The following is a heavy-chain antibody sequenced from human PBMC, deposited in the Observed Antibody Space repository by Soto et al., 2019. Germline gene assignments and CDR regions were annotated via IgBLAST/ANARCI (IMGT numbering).Heavy chain of an antibody. CDR2: IYYSGST. V-gene: IGHV4-30-4*01. CDR1: GGSISSGDYY. D-gene: IGHD2-2*01. J-gene: IGHJ6*02. Sequence: PSETLSLTCTVSGGSISSGDYYWSWIRQPPGKGLEWIGYIYYSGSTYYNPSLKSRVTISVDTSKNQFSLKLSSVTAADTAVYSCVRERGVAAEGYGMDVWGQGTTVAVSS. CDR3: VRERGVAAEGYGMDV.